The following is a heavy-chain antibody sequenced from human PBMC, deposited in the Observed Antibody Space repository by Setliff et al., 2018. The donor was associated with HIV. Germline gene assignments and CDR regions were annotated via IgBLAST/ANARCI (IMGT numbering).Heavy chain of an antibody. Sequence: ASVKVSCKASGYSFTTFGITWVRQAPGQGLEWMGWISGYNDNTNYAQKYQGRVTLTTDTSTNTAYMELRRLISDDTAVYYCARAGAVMTAHFDFWGQGTLGTVS. J-gene: IGHJ4*02. CDR2: ISGYNDNT. D-gene: IGHD2-21*02. CDR3: ARAGAVMTAHFDF. V-gene: IGHV1-18*01. CDR1: GYSFTTFG.